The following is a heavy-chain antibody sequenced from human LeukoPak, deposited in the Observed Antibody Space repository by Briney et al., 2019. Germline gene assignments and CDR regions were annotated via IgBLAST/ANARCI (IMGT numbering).Heavy chain of an antibody. CDR2: INPNSGGT. Sequence: ASVKVSCKASGYTFTGYYMHWVRQAPGQGLEWMGWINPNSGGTNYAQKFQGRVTMTRDTSISTAYMELSRLRSDDTAVYYCARVFFGGNSPACYWGQGTLVTVSS. D-gene: IGHD4-23*01. CDR3: ARVFFGGNSPACY. CDR1: GYTFTGYY. V-gene: IGHV1-2*02. J-gene: IGHJ4*02.